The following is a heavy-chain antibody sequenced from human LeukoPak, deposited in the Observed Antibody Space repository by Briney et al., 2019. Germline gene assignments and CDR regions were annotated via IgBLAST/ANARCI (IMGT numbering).Heavy chain of an antibody. CDR1: GFIFSSYE. D-gene: IGHD3-22*01. Sequence: GGSLRLSCAASGFIFSSYEMNWVRQAPGKGLEWVSDISSSGRTIYYADSVKGRFTISRDNAKNSLYLQMNSLRVEDTAVYYCARDLWDSSGRTSDYWGQGTLVTVSS. CDR3: ARDLWDSSGRTSDY. J-gene: IGHJ4*02. V-gene: IGHV3-48*03. CDR2: ISSSGRTI.